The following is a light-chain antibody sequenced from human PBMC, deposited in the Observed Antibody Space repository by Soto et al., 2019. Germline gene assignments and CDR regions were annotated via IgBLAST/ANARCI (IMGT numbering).Light chain of an antibody. Sequence: TPPFSLRERATLSCRASQSLINFVAWYQHKPGQPPRLLIYDASKRATGIPTRFSGSGSGTDFTLTISSLQPEDFAVYYCQQRSNWPDAFGQGTRLEI. V-gene: IGKV3-11*01. CDR1: QSLINF. CDR3: QQRSNWPDA. CDR2: DAS. J-gene: IGKJ5*01.